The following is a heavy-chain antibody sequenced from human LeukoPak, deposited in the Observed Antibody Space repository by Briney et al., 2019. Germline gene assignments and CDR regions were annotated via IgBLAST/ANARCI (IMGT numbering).Heavy chain of an antibody. CDR1: GGSMSGAY. CDR2: VFFTGNT. D-gene: IGHD6-13*01. Sequence: KTSETLSLTCTVSGGSMSGAYWSWIRQPPGKGLEWIEYVFFTGNTNYNPSLGSRLTISVDTSRSQFSLKLNSVTAADTAVYYCARHSAHSSTNDAFDMWGQGTLVIVSS. V-gene: IGHV4-59*08. J-gene: IGHJ3*02. CDR3: ARHSAHSSTNDAFDM.